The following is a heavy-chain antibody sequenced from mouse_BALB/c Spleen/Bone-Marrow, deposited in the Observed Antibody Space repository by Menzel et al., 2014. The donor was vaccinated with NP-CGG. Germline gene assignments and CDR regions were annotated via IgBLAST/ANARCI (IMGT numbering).Heavy chain of an antibody. Sequence: QVQLQQSGAELVRPGSSVKISCKASGYAFSTYWMNWVKQRPGQGLEWIGQIYPGNGNADYNGKFKDKATLTADKSSRTAYMHLSSLTSEDSADYFYSRGGNYATYWGQGTLVTVSA. CDR3: SRGGNYATY. V-gene: IGHV1-80*01. J-gene: IGHJ3*01. D-gene: IGHD2-1*01. CDR2: IYPGNGNA. CDR1: GYAFSTYW.